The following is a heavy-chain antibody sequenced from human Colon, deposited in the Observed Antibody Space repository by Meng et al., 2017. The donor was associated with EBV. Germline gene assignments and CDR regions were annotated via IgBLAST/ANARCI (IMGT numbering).Heavy chain of an antibody. D-gene: IGHD2-8*02. J-gene: IGHJ4*02. CDR3: ARRPTGIDY. CDR2: IIHGGSP. V-gene: IGHV4-34*02. CDR1: GGSLSGAY. Sequence: QVQLQQWGAGLLQPSGTLSASCAGNGGSLSGAYWNWIRQPPGKGLEWIGEIIHGGSPSYNPSLKSRVTISIDTSKNQLSLMLSSVTAADTAVYYCARRPTGIDYWGQGTLVTVSS.